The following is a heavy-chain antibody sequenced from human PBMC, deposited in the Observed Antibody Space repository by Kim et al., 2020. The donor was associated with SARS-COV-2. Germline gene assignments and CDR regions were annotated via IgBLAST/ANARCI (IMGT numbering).Heavy chain of an antibody. D-gene: IGHD6-13*01. J-gene: IGHJ6*02. CDR2: IIPILGIA. V-gene: IGHV1-69*04. CDR3: ARATSSSFLYYYGMDV. CDR1: GYTFTSYA. Sequence: SVKVSCKASGYTFTSYAMHWVRQAPGQGLEWMGRIIPILGIANYAQKFQGRVTITADKSTSTAYMELSSLRSEDTAVYYCARATSSSFLYYYGMDVWGQGTTVTVSS.